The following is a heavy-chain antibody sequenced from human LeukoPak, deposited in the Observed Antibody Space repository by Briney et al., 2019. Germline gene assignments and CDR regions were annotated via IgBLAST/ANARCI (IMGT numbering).Heavy chain of an antibody. J-gene: IGHJ6*02. Sequence: GGSLRLSCAASGLTFSDYYMSWIRQAPGKGLEWVAVISYDGSNKYYADSVKGRFTISRDNSKNTLYLQMNSLRAEDTAVYYCATRAPRGYCSGGSCYEHYYYGMDVWGQGTTVTVSS. CDR1: GLTFSDYY. V-gene: IGHV3-30-3*01. CDR2: ISYDGSNK. CDR3: ATRAPRGYCSGGSCYEHYYYGMDV. D-gene: IGHD2-15*01.